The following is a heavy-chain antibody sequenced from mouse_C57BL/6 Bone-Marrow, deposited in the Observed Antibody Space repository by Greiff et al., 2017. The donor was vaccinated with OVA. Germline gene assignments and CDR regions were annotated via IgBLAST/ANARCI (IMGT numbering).Heavy chain of an antibody. Sequence: VQLQQSGAELVRPGASVKLSCTASGFNIKDYYMHWVKQRPEQGLEWIGRIDPEDGDTEYAPKFQGKATMTADTYSNTAYLQLSSLTSEDTAVYYCTTGTTVVAKGLDAMDYWGQGTSVTVSS. D-gene: IGHD1-1*01. V-gene: IGHV14-1*01. J-gene: IGHJ4*01. CDR3: TTGTTVVAKGLDAMDY. CDR1: GFNIKDYY. CDR2: IDPEDGDT.